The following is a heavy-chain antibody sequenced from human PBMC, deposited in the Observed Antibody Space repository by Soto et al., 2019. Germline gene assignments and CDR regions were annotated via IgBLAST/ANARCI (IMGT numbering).Heavy chain of an antibody. Sequence: SETLSLTCAVYGGSFSGYYWSWIRQPPGRGLEWIGEINHSGSTNYNPSLKSRVTISVDTSKNQFSLKLSSVTAADTAVYYCARVRLTIFGVVISFRYGMDVWGQGTTVTVSS. CDR1: GGSFSGYY. CDR3: ARVRLTIFGVVISFRYGMDV. D-gene: IGHD3-3*01. J-gene: IGHJ6*02. CDR2: INHSGST. V-gene: IGHV4-34*01.